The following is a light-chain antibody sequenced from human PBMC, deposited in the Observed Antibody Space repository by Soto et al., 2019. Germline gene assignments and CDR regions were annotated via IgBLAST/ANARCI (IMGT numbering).Light chain of an antibody. J-gene: IGKJ1*01. V-gene: IGKV2-28*01. Sequence: PVTPGEPASISCRSSQSLLQTNGYTYLDWYLQKPGQSPQLLIYLTSIRASGVPDRFSGSGSGTEFTLKISKVEAEDVGVYYCMQSLQTPPWTFGPGTKVDIK. CDR1: QSLLQTNGYTY. CDR2: LTS. CDR3: MQSLQTPPWT.